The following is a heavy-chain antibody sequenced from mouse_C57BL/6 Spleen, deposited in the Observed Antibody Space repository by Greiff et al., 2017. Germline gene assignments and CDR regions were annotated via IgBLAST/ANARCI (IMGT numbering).Heavy chain of an antibody. CDR3: ARDNYEPY. CDR1: GFTFSSYA. CDR2: ISDGGSYT. D-gene: IGHD2-4*01. J-gene: IGHJ2*01. V-gene: IGHV5-4*01. Sequence: EVKVEESGGGLVKPGGSLKLSCAASGFTFSSYAMSWVRQTPEKRLEWVATISDGGSYTYYPDNVKGRFTISRDNAKNNLYLQMSHLKSEDTAMYYCARDNYEPYWGQGTTLTVSS.